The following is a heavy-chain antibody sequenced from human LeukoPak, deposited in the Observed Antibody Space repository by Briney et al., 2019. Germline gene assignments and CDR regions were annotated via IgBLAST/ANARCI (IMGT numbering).Heavy chain of an antibody. V-gene: IGHV1-8*01. J-gene: IGHJ5*02. Sequence: ASVKVSCKASGYTFTSYDINWVRQAAGQGREGMGWMNPNSGKTGYAQKFQGRVTMTRNTSIRTAYMELSSLRSEDTAVYYCARGSLGATFWFDLWGQGTLVTVSS. D-gene: IGHD5-12*01. CDR2: MNPNSGKT. CDR1: GYTFTSYD. CDR3: ARGSLGATFWFDL.